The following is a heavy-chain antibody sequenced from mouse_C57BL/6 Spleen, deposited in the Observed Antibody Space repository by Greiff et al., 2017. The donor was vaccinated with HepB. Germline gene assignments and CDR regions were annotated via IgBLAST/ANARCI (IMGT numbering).Heavy chain of an antibody. CDR2: IYPGDGDT. Sequence: QVQLQPSGPELVKPGASVKISCKASGYAFSSSWMNWVKQRPGKGLEWIGRIYPGDGDTNYNGKFKGKATLTADKSSSTAYMQLSSLTSEDSAVYFCARLGITTVPYYAMDYWGQGTSVTVSS. CDR3: ARLGITTVPYYAMDY. CDR1: GYAFSSSW. J-gene: IGHJ4*01. D-gene: IGHD1-1*01. V-gene: IGHV1-82*01.